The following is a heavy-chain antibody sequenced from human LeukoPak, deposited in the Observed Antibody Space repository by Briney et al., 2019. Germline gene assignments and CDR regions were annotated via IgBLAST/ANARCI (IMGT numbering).Heavy chain of an antibody. CDR1: GGSISSYY. CDR3: ARGGRYYDSSGYYSFDY. V-gene: IGHV4-59*01. D-gene: IGHD3-22*01. CDR2: IYYSGST. J-gene: IGHJ4*02. Sequence: ETLSLTCTVSGGSISSYYWSWIRQPPGKGLEWLGYIYYSGSTNYNPSLKSRVTISVDTSKNQFSLKLSSVTAADTAVYYCARGGRYYDSSGYYSFDYWGQGTLVTVSS.